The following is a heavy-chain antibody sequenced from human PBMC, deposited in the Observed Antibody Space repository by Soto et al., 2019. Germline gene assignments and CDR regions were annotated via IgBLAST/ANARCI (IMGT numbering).Heavy chain of an antibody. D-gene: IGHD1-26*01. CDR1: GFTFSGYS. V-gene: IGHV3-48*02. Sequence: EVQLVESGGGLVQWGGSLRLSCSASGFTFSGYSVNWVGQAPGKGLEWVSYISSGSKTIYYAESVKGRFTVSRDNARNSQYLQMNSLRDEDTAVYYCAREDILGARSFDYWGQGTLVTVSS. CDR2: ISSGSKTI. J-gene: IGHJ4*02. CDR3: AREDILGARSFDY.